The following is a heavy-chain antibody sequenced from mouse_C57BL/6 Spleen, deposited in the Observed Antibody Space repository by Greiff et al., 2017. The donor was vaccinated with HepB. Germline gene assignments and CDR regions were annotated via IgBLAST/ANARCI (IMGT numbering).Heavy chain of an antibody. CDR2: INPNNGGT. J-gene: IGHJ1*03. D-gene: IGHD2-4*01. V-gene: IGHV1-26*01. CDR3: ARAEDYDYDDWYFDV. Sequence: EVQLQQSGPELVKPGASVKISCKASGYTFTDYYMNWVKQSHGKSLEWIGDINPNNGGTSYNQKFKGKATLTVDKSSSTAYMELRSLTSEDSAVYYCARAEDYDYDDWYFDVWGTGTTVTVSS. CDR1: GYTFTDYY.